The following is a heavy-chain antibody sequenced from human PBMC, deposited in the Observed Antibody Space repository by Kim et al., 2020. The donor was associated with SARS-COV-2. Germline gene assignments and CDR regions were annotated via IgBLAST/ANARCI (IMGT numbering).Heavy chain of an antibody. V-gene: IGHV3-64D*06. Sequence: GGSLRLSCSASGFTFSSYAMHWVRQAPGKGLEYVSAISSNGGSTYYADSVKGRFTISRDNSKNTLYLQMSSLRAEDTAVYYCVKDRSIFAITMIVVGDFDYWGQGTLVTVSS. CDR3: VKDRSIFAITMIVVGDFDY. CDR1: GFTFSSYA. J-gene: IGHJ4*02. CDR2: ISSNGGST. D-gene: IGHD3-22*01.